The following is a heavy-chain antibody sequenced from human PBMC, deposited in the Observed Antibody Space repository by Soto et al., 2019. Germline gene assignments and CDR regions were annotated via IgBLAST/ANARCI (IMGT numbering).Heavy chain of an antibody. Sequence: PVGSLRLSCAASGFTFSSYAMHWVRQAPGKGLEWVAVISYDGSNKYYADSVKGRFTISRDNSKNTLYLQMNSLRAEDTAVYYCARAQGRYSNYQGFDPWGQGTLVTVSS. J-gene: IGHJ5*02. CDR1: GFTFSSYA. CDR2: ISYDGSNK. D-gene: IGHD4-4*01. CDR3: ARAQGRYSNYQGFDP. V-gene: IGHV3-30-3*01.